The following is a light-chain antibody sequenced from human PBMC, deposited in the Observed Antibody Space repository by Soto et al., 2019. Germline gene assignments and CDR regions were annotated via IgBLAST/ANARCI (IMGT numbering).Light chain of an antibody. V-gene: IGKV3D-15*01. CDR1: QSVSIL. CDR3: QQYDTYLT. Sequence: EIVMTQSPATLSVSPGERATLSCRASQSVSILLAWYQQKPGQAPRLLIYDASKRASDIPARFSGSGSGTDFTLTISSLEPEDFVVYYCQQYDTYLTFGPGTKVDIK. CDR2: DAS. J-gene: IGKJ3*01.